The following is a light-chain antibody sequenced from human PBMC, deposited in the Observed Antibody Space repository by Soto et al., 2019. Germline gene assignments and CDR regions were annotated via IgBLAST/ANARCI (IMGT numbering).Light chain of an antibody. Sequence: QSVLTQPASVSGSPGQAITISCTGSSSDVGAYTSVSWYQQHPGKAHKLMIYEVSNRPSGVSRRFAGSKSGNTASLTISGLQAEDEAHYYCNAYTRDNRNDVFGSGTKLTVL. CDR2: EVS. J-gene: IGLJ2*01. V-gene: IGLV2-14*01. CDR3: NAYTRDNRNDV. CDR1: SSDVGAYTS.